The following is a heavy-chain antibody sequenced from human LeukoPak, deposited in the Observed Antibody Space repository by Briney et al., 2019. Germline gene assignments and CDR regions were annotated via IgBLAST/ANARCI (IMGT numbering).Heavy chain of an antibody. CDR2: IFYSGST. V-gene: IGHV4-39*01. CDR1: GDSISSSTYY. J-gene: IGHJ4*02. CDR3: ARGYRAPQTFYSYHYFDS. Sequence: PSETLSLTCTVSGDSISSSTYYWGWIRQPPGKGLEWIGSIFYSGSTFYNPSLKSRVTISVDTSKNQFSLRLTSVTAADTAVYYCARGYRAPQTFYSYHYFDSWAQGILVTVSS. D-gene: IGHD5-18*01.